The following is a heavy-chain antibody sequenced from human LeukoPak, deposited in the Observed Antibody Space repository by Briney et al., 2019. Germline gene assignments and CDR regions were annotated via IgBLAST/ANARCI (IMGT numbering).Heavy chain of an antibody. D-gene: IGHD5-12*01. CDR2: IIPIFGIA. Sequence: VASVKVSCKASGGTFSSYAISWVRQAPGQGLEWMGGIIPIFGIANYAQKFQSRVTITTDESTSTAYMELSSLRSEDTAVYYCARGPFVGYSGYDYVDYWGQGTLVTVSS. J-gene: IGHJ4*02. CDR1: GGTFSSYA. CDR3: ARGPFVGYSGYDYVDY. V-gene: IGHV1-69*05.